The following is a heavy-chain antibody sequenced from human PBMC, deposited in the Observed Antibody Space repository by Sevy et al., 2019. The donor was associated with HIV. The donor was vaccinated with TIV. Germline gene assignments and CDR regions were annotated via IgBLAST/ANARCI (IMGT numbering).Heavy chain of an antibody. CDR1: GFTFRTYW. J-gene: IGHJ4*02. D-gene: IGHD6-19*01. V-gene: IGHV3-7*01. CDR2: IKPDGSDK. CDR3: ARLSSPMPDNGWYDFFDH. Sequence: GESLKISCAASGFTFRTYWMSWVRQAPGKGLEWVANIKPDGSDKNYMDSVKGRFTISRDNAKNSLYLHVSSLRAEDTAVYYCARLSSPMPDNGWYDFFDHWGQGTLVTVSS.